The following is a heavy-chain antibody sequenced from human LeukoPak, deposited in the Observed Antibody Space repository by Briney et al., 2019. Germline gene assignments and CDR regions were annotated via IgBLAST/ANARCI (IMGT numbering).Heavy chain of an antibody. Sequence: ASVKVSCKASGYTFTKYGISWVRQPPGQGLEWMGWVSTYNGNTNYAQKFEGRVTMTADISTNSAYMELLSLRSDDTAVYYCARVPLDSFGSPSYYSDYWGQGTLVTVSS. CDR3: ARVPLDSFGSPSYYSDY. V-gene: IGHV1-18*04. CDR2: VSTYNGNT. J-gene: IGHJ4*02. D-gene: IGHD3-10*01. CDR1: GYTFTKYG.